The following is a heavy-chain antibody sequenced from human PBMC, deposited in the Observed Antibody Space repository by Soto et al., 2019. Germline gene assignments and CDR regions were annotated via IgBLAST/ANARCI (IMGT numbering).Heavy chain of an antibody. CDR2: ISGSGGST. Sequence: GGSLRLSCAASGFTFSSYAMSWVRQAPGKGLEWVSAISGSGGSTYYADSVKGRFTISRDNSKNTLYLQMNSPRAEDTAVYYCAKAIIPSIAAAGTGALFDFWCQGTLVTVSS. D-gene: IGHD6-13*01. J-gene: IGHJ4*02. CDR1: GFTFSSYA. CDR3: AKAIIPSIAAAGTGALFDF. V-gene: IGHV3-23*01.